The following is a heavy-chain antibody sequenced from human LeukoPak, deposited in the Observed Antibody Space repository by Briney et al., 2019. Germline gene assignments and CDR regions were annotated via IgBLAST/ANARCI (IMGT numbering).Heavy chain of an antibody. D-gene: IGHD2-2*01. V-gene: IGHV3-21*01. J-gene: IGHJ6*04. Sequence: GGSLRLSCAASGFTFSSYSMNWVRQAPGKGLEWVSSISSISSYIYYADSVKGRFTSSRDNAKNSLYLQMNSLRAEDTAVYYCARESSYYYGMDVWGKGTTVTVSS. CDR3: ARESSYYYGMDV. CDR2: ISSISSYI. CDR1: GFTFSSYS.